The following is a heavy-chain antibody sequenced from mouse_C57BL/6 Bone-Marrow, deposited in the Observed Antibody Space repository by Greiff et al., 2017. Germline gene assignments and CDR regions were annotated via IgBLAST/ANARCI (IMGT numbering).Heavy chain of an antibody. CDR1: GFNIKDDY. V-gene: IGHV14-4*01. Sequence: EVQLQQSGAELVRPGASVKLSCTASGFNIKDDYMHWVKQRPEQGLEWIGWIDPENGDTEYASKFQGKATITADTSSNTAYLQLSSLTSEDTAVYYCTTLEVVTTVVASIDYWGQGTTLPVTS. J-gene: IGHJ2*01. D-gene: IGHD1-1*01. CDR2: IDPENGDT. CDR3: TTLEVVTTVVASIDY.